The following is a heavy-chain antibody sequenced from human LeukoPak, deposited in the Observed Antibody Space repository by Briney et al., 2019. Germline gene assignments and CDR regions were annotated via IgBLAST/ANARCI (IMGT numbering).Heavy chain of an antibody. CDR1: GFTFAAYS. CDR3: ARESLGYSGNDARKYFDY. D-gene: IGHD5-12*01. J-gene: IGHJ4*02. V-gene: IGHV3-21*01. CDR2: ISSSSSYI. Sequence: GGSLRLSCAASGFTFAAYSMNWVRQAPGKGLEWVSSISSSSSYIYYADSVKGRFTISRDNAKNSLYLQMNSLRAVDKAVYYFARESLGYSGNDARKYFDYWGQRTLVAVSS.